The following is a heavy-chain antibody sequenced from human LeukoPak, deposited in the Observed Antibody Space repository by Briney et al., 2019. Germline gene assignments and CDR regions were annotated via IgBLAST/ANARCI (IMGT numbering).Heavy chain of an antibody. CDR3: ARGLLVFPRLTN. D-gene: IGHD1-14*01. V-gene: IGHV4-34*01. CDR2: INHTGHT. CDR1: GGSFSGYY. Sequence: SETLSLTCAVYGGSFSGYYWTWIRQPPGKGLEWLGEINHTGHTNDNPSLKSRVTISVDTSKNQFSLKLSSVTAADTAVHYCARGLLVFPRLTNWGQGTLVTVSS. J-gene: IGHJ4*02.